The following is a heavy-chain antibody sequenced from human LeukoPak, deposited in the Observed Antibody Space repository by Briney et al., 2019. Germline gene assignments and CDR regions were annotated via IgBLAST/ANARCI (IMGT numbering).Heavy chain of an antibody. Sequence: GGSLKLSCEASGFTFSSYWMHWVRQIPGKGLMWVSRIESNGLTLYADSVRDRFTISRGNGKNTIYLQMNSLRVDDTAIYYCAKAATYFYGSVTYDWFESWGQGALVTVSS. V-gene: IGHV3-74*01. CDR2: IESNGLT. CDR1: GFTFSSYW. J-gene: IGHJ5*01. D-gene: IGHD3-10*01. CDR3: AKAATYFYGSVTYDWFES.